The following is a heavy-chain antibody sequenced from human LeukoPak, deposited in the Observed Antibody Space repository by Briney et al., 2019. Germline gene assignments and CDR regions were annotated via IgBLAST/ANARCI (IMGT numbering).Heavy chain of an antibody. Sequence: PVKVSCKASGGTFSSYAISWVRQAPGQGLEWMGGIIPIFGTANYAQKFQGRVTITADESTSTAYMELSSLRSEDTAVYYCARDPDHSGYDIFDYWGQGTLVTVSS. CDR2: IIPIFGTA. CDR3: ARDPDHSGYDIFDY. D-gene: IGHD5-12*01. CDR1: GGTFSSYA. J-gene: IGHJ4*02. V-gene: IGHV1-69*13.